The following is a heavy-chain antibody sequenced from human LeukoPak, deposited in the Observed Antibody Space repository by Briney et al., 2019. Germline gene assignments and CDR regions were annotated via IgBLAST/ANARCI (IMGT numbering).Heavy chain of an antibody. Sequence: KTSETLSLTCTVSGGSISNYYWSWIRQSPEKGLEWIWYIYYSGGSGSTNYNPSLKSRVTISVDMSKNRFSLKLSSVTAADTAVYYCARRVGVTRIDYWGQGALVTVSS. V-gene: IGHV4-59*08. CDR3: ARRVGVTRIDY. CDR1: GGSISNYY. D-gene: IGHD1-26*01. CDR2: IYYSGGSGST. J-gene: IGHJ4*02.